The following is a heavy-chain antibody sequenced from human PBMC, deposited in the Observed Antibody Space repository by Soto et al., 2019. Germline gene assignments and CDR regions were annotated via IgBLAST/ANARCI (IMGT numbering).Heavy chain of an antibody. CDR1: CAFLAGCY. CDR2: NYATGCT. D-gene: IGHD1-1*01. Sequence: WETLSLSCNVSCAFLAGCYWGKIRAPFGKGTQRLRRNYATGCTDYNPPLQRRLTMSVDMSQHQFSLTLRSVAAADTAMYCCDREGTKRLRDSYEPWGQGILVSASS. CDR3: DREGTKRLRDSYEP. V-gene: IGHV4-4*07. J-gene: IGHJ5*02.